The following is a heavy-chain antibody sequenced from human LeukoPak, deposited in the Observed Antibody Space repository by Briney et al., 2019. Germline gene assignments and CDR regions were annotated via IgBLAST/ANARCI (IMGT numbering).Heavy chain of an antibody. D-gene: IGHD4-17*01. Sequence: ASVKVSCKASGGTFSSYAISWVRQAPGQGLEWMGGIIPIFGTANYAQKFQGRVTITADESTSTAYMELSSLRSEDTAVYYCARNYGDYSYNWFDPXXXXTXVTVSS. V-gene: IGHV1-69*13. CDR3: ARNYGDYSYNWFDP. CDR1: GGTFSSYA. J-gene: IGHJ5*02. CDR2: IIPIFGTA.